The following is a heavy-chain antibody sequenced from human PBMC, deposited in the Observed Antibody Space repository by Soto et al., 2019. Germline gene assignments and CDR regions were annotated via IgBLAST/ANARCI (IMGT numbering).Heavy chain of an antibody. CDR1: GGSISSGGYY. Sequence: QVQLQESGPGLVKPSQTLSLTCTVSGGSISSGGYYWSWIRQHPGKGLEWIGYIYYSGSTYYNPSLKSRVTISVDTSKNQCSLKLSSVTAADTAVYYCARRGYSYGFSLGMDVWGQGTTVTVSS. J-gene: IGHJ6*02. CDR2: IYYSGST. V-gene: IGHV4-31*03. D-gene: IGHD5-18*01. CDR3: ARRGYSYGFSLGMDV.